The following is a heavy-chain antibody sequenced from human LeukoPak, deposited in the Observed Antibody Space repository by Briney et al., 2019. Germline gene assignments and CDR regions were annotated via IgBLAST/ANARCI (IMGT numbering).Heavy chain of an antibody. CDR3: ARDRSYGFWSGYYTHTFDY. Sequence: ASVKVSCKASGYTFTGYYMHWVRQAPGQGLEWMGWINPNSGGTNYAQKFQGRVTMTRDMSTSTVYMELSSLRSEDTAVYYCARDRSYGFWSGYYTHTFDYWGQGTLVTVSS. J-gene: IGHJ4*02. D-gene: IGHD3-3*01. CDR1: GYTFTGYY. CDR2: INPNSGGT. V-gene: IGHV1-2*02.